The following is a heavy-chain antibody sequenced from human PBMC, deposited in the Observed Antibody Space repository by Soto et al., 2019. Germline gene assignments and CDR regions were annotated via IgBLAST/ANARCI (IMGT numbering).Heavy chain of an antibody. V-gene: IGHV3-23*01. Sequence: EVQLLESGGGLVQPGGSLRLSCAASGFTFSSYAMSWVRQAPGKGPEWVSAISGSGGSTYYADSVKGRFTISRDNSKNTLYLQMNGLRVEDTGVYYCAKYSPGGVVRGAFDIWGQGTMVTVSS. CDR2: ISGSGGST. D-gene: IGHD3-10*01. J-gene: IGHJ3*02. CDR3: AKYSPGGVVRGAFDI. CDR1: GFTFSSYA.